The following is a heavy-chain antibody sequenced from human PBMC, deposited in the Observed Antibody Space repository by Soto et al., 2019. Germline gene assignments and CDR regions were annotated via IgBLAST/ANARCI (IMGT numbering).Heavy chain of an antibody. Sequence: GGSLRLSCAASGFTFGNYAMSWVRQAPGRGLEWVSTISGNGAYTYYADSVKGRFTISRDNSKKTLYLQMTGLRAEGTAIYFCAKAIALADFDYWGQGALVTVSS. CDR1: GFTFGNYA. CDR2: ISGNGAYT. D-gene: IGHD6-19*01. CDR3: AKAIALADFDY. J-gene: IGHJ4*02. V-gene: IGHV3-23*01.